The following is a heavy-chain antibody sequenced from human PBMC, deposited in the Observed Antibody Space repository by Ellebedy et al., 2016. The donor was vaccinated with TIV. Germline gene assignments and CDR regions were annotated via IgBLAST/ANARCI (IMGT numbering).Heavy chain of an antibody. CDR3: ATDPPRTGDSYFDL. V-gene: IGHV1-2*02. D-gene: IGHD7-27*01. Sequence: ASVKVSCKASGYTFTGYYMHWVRQAPGQGLEWMGWLNPNSGGTNYAQKFQGRVTMTRDTSISTAYMELSRLRSDDTAVDYCATDPPRTGDSYFDLWGRGTLVTVSS. CDR1: GYTFTGYY. J-gene: IGHJ2*01. CDR2: LNPNSGGT.